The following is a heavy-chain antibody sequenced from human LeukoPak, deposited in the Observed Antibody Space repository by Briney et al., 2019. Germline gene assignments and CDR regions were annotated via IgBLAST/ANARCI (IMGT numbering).Heavy chain of an antibody. CDR1: GFTFRTFA. Sequence: GGSLRLSCAASGFTFRTFAMNWVRHAPGKGLELISSISSGSAYIHYADSVKGRFTISRDNAKNSLYLQMNSLRAEDTAVYYCPRAVYEILTGPYNWFDPWGQGTLVTVSS. D-gene: IGHD3-9*01. CDR3: PRAVYEILTGPYNWFDP. V-gene: IGHV3-21*01. CDR2: ISSGSAYI. J-gene: IGHJ5*02.